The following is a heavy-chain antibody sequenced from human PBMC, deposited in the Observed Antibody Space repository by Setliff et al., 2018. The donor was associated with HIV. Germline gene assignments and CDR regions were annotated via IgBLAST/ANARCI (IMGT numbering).Heavy chain of an antibody. CDR2: MNPKSGNS. D-gene: IGHD6-19*01. Sequence: EASVKVSCKASGYTFSNYDINWVRQATGQGLEWMGWMNPKSGNSGHAQKFQGRITMTRNTSITTAYMELISLKSEDTAVYYCARGRYSSGLTDYWGQGTLVTVSS. CDR3: ARGRYSSGLTDY. V-gene: IGHV1-8*02. J-gene: IGHJ4*02. CDR1: GYTFSNYD.